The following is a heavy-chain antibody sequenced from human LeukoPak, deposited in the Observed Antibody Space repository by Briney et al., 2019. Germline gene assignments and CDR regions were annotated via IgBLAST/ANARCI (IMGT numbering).Heavy chain of an antibody. CDR2: IYYGGST. J-gene: IGHJ4*02. CDR3: ARHTRGPYYYDSSGLHYFDY. V-gene: IGHV4-39*01. Sequence: SETLSLTCTVSGGSISSSSYYWGWIRQPPGKWLEWIGSIYYGGSTYYNPSLKSRVTISVDTSKNQFSLKLSSVTAADTAVYYCARHTRGPYYYDSSGLHYFDYWGQGTLVTVSS. D-gene: IGHD3-22*01. CDR1: GGSISSSSYY.